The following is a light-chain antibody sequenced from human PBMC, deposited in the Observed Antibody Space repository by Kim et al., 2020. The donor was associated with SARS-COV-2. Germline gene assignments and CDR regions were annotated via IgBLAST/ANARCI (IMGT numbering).Light chain of an antibody. CDR1: SSDVGGYTY. CDR2: DVS. J-gene: IGLJ3*02. CDR3: SSYTSSNTFV. Sequence: QSALTQPASVSGSPGQSITISCTGTSSDVGGYTYVSWYQQHPGKAPKLMIYDVSKRPSGVSNRFSGSKSGNTASLTISGLQAEDEADYYCSSYTSSNTFVFGGGTQLTVL. V-gene: IGLV2-14*01.